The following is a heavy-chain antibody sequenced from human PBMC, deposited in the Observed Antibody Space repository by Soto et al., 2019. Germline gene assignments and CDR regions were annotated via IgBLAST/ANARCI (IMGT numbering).Heavy chain of an antibody. J-gene: IGHJ4*02. V-gene: IGHV3-11*06. D-gene: IGHD6-13*01. Sequence: GGSLRLSCAASGFTFSDYYMSWIRQAPGKGLEWVSYISSSSSYTNYADSVKGRFTISRDNAKNSLYRQMNSLRAEDTAVYYCARDWEEQQLGGFDYWGQGTLVTVSS. CDR1: GFTFSDYY. CDR2: ISSSSSYT. CDR3: ARDWEEQQLGGFDY.